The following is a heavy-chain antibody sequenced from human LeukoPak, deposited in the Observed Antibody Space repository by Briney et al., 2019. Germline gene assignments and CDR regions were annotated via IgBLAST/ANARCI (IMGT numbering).Heavy chain of an antibody. CDR3: ARDGMTTVTTDFDY. J-gene: IGHJ4*02. Sequence: ASVKVSCKASGYTFTSYDINWMRQAPGQGLEWMGWISAYNGNTNYAQKLQGRVTMTTDTSTSTAYMELRSLRSDDTAVYYCARDGMTTVTTDFDYWGQGTLVTVSS. CDR2: ISAYNGNT. V-gene: IGHV1-18*01. CDR1: GYTFTSYD. D-gene: IGHD4-17*01.